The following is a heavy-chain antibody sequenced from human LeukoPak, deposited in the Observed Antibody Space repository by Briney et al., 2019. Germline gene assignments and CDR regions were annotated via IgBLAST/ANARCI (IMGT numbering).Heavy chain of an antibody. CDR2: IWYDGSNK. J-gene: IGHJ4*02. V-gene: IGHV3-33*01. CDR3: ARDRPLYYYDSSGYVDY. D-gene: IGHD3-22*01. CDR1: GFTFSSYG. Sequence: RGSLRLSCAASGFTFSSYGTHWVRQAPGKGLEWVAVIWYDGSNKYYADSVKGRFTISRDNSKNTLYLQMNSLRAEDTAVYYCARDRPLYYYDSSGYVDYWGQGTLVTVSS.